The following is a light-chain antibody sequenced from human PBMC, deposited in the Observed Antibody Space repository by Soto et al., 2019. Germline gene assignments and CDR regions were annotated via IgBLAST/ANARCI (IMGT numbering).Light chain of an antibody. CDR1: QSVNSH. Sequence: IVMTQSTATLSVSPGEIATLPFSSIQSVNSHHLAWYQQKPGQAPRLLIYGISKRATDIPDRFSGSGSGTEFTLTISSLQPEDFATYYCQQRSNWPPITFGQGTRLEI. J-gene: IGKJ5*01. CDR2: GIS. CDR3: QQRSNWPPIT. V-gene: IGKV3D-15*01.